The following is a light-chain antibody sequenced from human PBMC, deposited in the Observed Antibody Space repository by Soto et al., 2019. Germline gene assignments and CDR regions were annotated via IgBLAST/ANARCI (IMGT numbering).Light chain of an antibody. CDR1: SSDVGSYNL. CDR3: CSYACSSTFDV. Sequence: QSVLTQPASVSGSPGHSITISCTGTSSDVGSYNLVSWYQQHPGKAPKLMIYEVSKRPSGVSNRFSGSKSGNTASLTISGLQAEDEADYYCCSYACSSTFDVFGTGTNVTDL. J-gene: IGLJ1*01. V-gene: IGLV2-23*02. CDR2: EVS.